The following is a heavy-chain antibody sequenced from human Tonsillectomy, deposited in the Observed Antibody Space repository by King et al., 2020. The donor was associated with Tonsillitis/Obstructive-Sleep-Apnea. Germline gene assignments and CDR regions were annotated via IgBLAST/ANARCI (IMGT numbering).Heavy chain of an antibody. Sequence: VQLVESGGGVVQPGRSLRLSCAASGFTFSSYAMHWVRQAPGKGLEGVAVMSYDGSNKYYADSVKGRFTISRDNPKNTLYLQMNRLRAEDTAEYYCARLNMVRGVIGGAFFAYWGQGTLVTVSS. J-gene: IGHJ4*02. CDR3: ARLNMVRGVIGGAFFAY. D-gene: IGHD3-10*01. CDR2: MSYDGSNK. V-gene: IGHV3-30*04. CDR1: GFTFSSYA.